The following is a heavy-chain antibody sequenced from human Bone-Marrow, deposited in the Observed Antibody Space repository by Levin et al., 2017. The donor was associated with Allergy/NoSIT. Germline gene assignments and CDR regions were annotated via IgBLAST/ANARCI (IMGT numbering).Heavy chain of an antibody. CDR3: ATARVPTPGYFDS. V-gene: IGHV3-53*01. CDR2: IYGGNST. D-gene: IGHD3-10*01. J-gene: IGHJ4*02. Sequence: PGGSLRLSCAASDFTVRTNYVSWVRQASGKGLEWVSVIYGGNSTYYADSSKGRFTVSRDTTHNTVYHQMRSLMAEDTGVYYCATARVPTPGYFDSWGQGVLVTVSP. CDR1: DFTVRTNY.